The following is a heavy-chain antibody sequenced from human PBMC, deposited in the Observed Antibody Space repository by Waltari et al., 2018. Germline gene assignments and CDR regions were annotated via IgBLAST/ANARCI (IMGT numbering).Heavy chain of an antibody. D-gene: IGHD3-3*01. Sequence: EVQLVQSGAEVKKPGATVKISCKASGYTFTDYYMHWVQQAPGKGLEWMGRVDPEDGETIYAEKFQGRVTITADTSTDTAYMELSSLRSEDTAVYYCATVKWYDFWSGYQRSPYYFDYWGQGTLVTVSS. V-gene: IGHV1-69-2*01. J-gene: IGHJ4*02. CDR3: ATVKWYDFWSGYQRSPYYFDY. CDR1: GYTFTDYY. CDR2: VDPEDGET.